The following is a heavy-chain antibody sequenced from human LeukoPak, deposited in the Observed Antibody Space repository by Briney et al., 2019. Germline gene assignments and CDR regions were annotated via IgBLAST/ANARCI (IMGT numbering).Heavy chain of an antibody. CDR2: IIPIFGTA. V-gene: IGHV1-69*13. Sequence: ASVKVSCKASGGTFSSYAISWVRQAPGQGLEWMGGIIPIFGTANYAQKFQGRVTITADESTRTAYMELSSLRSEDTAVYYCARGVVPAAIFDGFDPWGQGTLVTVSS. CDR3: ARGVVPAAIFDGFDP. D-gene: IGHD2-2*02. J-gene: IGHJ5*02. CDR1: GGTFSSYA.